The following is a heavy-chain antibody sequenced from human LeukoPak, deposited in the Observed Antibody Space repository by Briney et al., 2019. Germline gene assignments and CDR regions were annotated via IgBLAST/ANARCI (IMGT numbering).Heavy chain of an antibody. D-gene: IGHD5-24*01. V-gene: IGHV1-46*01. CDR1: GYTFTSYY. CDR2: INPSGGST. J-gene: IGHJ5*02. CDR3: ARGGGDRDGYNTDWFDP. Sequence: ASVKVSCKASGYTFTSYYKHWVRQAPGQGLEWMGIINPSGGSTSYAQKFQGRVTMTRDTSTSTVYMELSSLRSEDTAVYYCARGGGDRDGYNTDWFDPWGQGTLVTVSS.